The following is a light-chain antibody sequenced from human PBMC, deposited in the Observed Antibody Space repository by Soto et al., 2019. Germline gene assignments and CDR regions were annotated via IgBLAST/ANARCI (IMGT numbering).Light chain of an antibody. Sequence: EMVLTQSPATLSLSPWARAALSWRASQSVSSTYLGWYQQQPGQPPRLLMSGTSNRATGTPDRFSGSGSGTDFTLTISRLEPEDFAVYYCQQYGSPPITFGQGTRLEIK. V-gene: IGKV3-20*01. J-gene: IGKJ5*01. CDR2: GTS. CDR3: QQYGSPPIT. CDR1: QSVSSTY.